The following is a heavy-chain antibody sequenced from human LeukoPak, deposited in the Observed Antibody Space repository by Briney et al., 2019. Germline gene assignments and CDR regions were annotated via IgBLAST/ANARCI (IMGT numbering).Heavy chain of an antibody. CDR1: GFTFSSYA. J-gene: IGHJ4*02. D-gene: IGHD3-22*01. V-gene: IGHV3-49*04. Sequence: GRSLRLSCAASGFTFSSYAMHWVRQAPGKGLEWVGFIRSKAYGGTTEYAASVKGRFTISRDDSKSIAYLQMNSLKTEDTAVYYCTRDPRDYDRSGYYPDYWGQGTLVTVSS. CDR2: IRSKAYGGTT. CDR3: TRDPRDYDRSGYYPDY.